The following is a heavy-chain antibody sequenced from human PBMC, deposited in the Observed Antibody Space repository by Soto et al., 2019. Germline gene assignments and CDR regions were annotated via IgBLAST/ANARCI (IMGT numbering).Heavy chain of an antibody. Sequence: QVQLVQSGAEVKKPGASVKVSCKASGYTFTSYGISWVRQAPGQGLEWMGWISAYNGNTNYAQKLQGRVTMTTDTSTSTAYMELMSLRSDDTAVYYCARDSFPYSSSWYGGYWGQGTLVTVSS. J-gene: IGHJ4*02. CDR3: ARDSFPYSSSWYGGY. CDR1: GYTFTSYG. D-gene: IGHD6-13*01. CDR2: ISAYNGNT. V-gene: IGHV1-18*01.